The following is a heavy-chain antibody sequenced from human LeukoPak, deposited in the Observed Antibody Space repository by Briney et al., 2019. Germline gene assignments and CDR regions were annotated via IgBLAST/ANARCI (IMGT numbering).Heavy chain of an antibody. CDR2: ISGSDGNT. CDR1: GFTFSNYA. Sequence: GGSLRLSCAASGFTFSNYAMNWVRQAPGKGLEWVSTISGSDGNTYYADSVKGRFTISRDNSKDTLYLQMNSLRAEDTAVYYCAKDSSMIVVAHCWFDPWGQGTLVTVSS. V-gene: IGHV3-23*01. CDR3: AKDSSMIVVAHCWFDP. J-gene: IGHJ5*02. D-gene: IGHD3-22*01.